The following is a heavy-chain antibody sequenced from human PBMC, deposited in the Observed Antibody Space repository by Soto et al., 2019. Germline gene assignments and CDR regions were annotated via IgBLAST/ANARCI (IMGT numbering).Heavy chain of an antibody. J-gene: IGHJ5*02. CDR1: GFSLSAYGVR. Sequence: GSGPTLVNPTQTLTLTCSFSGFSLSAYGVREIWFRQPPGETLEWLALIHWNDDKRYSPYLKSRLTITKDTSKNQVVLTLTNLDPLDTGTYFCAHTKDSSGFLTSWGQGILVTVSS. CDR2: IHWNDDK. D-gene: IGHD3-22*01. CDR3: AHTKDSSGFLTS. V-gene: IGHV2-5*01.